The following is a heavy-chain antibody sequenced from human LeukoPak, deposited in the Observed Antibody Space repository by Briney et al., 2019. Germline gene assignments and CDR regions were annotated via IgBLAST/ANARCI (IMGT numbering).Heavy chain of an antibody. CDR3: AAGYSSGWFGY. CDR2: IYYSGST. CDR1: GGSIGTYY. Sequence: SETLSLTCTVSGGSIGTYYWSWIRQPPGKGLEWIGYIYYSGSTNYNPSLKSRVTISVDTSKNQFSLKLSSVTAADTAVYYCAAGYSSGWFGYWGQGTLDTVSS. V-gene: IGHV4-59*01. D-gene: IGHD6-19*01. J-gene: IGHJ4*02.